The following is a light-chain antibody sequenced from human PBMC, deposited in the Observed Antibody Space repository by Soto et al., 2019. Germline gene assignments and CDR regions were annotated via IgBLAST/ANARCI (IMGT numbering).Light chain of an antibody. CDR2: GAS. J-gene: IGKJ2*01. CDR1: QSVSSNY. V-gene: IGKV3-20*01. Sequence: EIVLTQSPGTLSLSPGERATLSCRASQSVSSNYLAWYQQKPGQAPRLLIYGASSRATGIPDRFSGSGSETDFTLTISRLEPEDFAVYYCQQYGSSPPYTFGQGTKLEI. CDR3: QQYGSSPPYT.